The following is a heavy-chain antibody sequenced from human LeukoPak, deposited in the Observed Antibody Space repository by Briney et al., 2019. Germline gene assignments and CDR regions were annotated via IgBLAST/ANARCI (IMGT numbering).Heavy chain of an antibody. Sequence: SETLSLTCAVYGGSFSGYYWGWIRQPPGKGLEWIGSIYYSGSTYYNPSLKSRVTISVDTSKNQLSLKLSSVTAADTAVYYCARLARLTDYDFWSGSSPIYYFDYWGQGTLVTVSS. CDR2: IYYSGST. CDR3: ARLARLTDYDFWSGSSPIYYFDY. J-gene: IGHJ4*02. CDR1: GGSFSGYY. V-gene: IGHV4-39*01. D-gene: IGHD3-3*01.